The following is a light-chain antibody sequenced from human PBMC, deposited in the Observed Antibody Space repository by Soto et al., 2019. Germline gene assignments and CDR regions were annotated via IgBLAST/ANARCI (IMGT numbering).Light chain of an antibody. CDR2: LDN. CDR1: SSNIGSNT. J-gene: IGLJ1*01. Sequence: QPVLTQPPSASGTPGQSVSISCSGSSSNIGSNTVNWYQQFPGTAPKLLIYLDNRRPSGVPDRFSGSKSGTSASLAIGGLQSEDEADYYCAAWDDSLHGYVFGSGTKLTVL. CDR3: AAWDDSLHGYV. V-gene: IGLV1-44*01.